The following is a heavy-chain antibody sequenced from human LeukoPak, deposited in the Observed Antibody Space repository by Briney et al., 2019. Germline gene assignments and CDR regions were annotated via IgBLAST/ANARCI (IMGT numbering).Heavy chain of an antibody. CDR3: ARGRPGLASAGTYDF. V-gene: IGHV1-8*01. CDR1: GYTFTSSD. J-gene: IGHJ4*02. Sequence: ASVKLSCKASGYTFTSSDINWVRQAQAQGHEWMGWINPNSGKTGSARKFQGRVAMTKNISISTAYIEVSSLGYEDTATYYCARGRPGLASAGTYDFWGQGTLITVSS. CDR2: INPNSGKT. D-gene: IGHD6-13*01.